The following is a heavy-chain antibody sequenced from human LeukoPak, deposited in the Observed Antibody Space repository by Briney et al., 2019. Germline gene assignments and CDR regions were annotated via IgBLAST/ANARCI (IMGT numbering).Heavy chain of an antibody. CDR3: ARGDSRRAYYYDSSGYYYGY. V-gene: IGHV4-34*01. CDR1: GGSFSGYY. J-gene: IGHJ4*02. D-gene: IGHD3-22*01. CDR2: INHSGST. Sequence: SSETLSLTCAVYGGSFSGYYWSWIRQPPGKGLEWIGEINHSGSTNYNPSLKSRVTISVETSKNQFSLKLSSVTAAETAVYYCARGDSRRAYYYDSSGYYYGYWGQGTLVTVSS.